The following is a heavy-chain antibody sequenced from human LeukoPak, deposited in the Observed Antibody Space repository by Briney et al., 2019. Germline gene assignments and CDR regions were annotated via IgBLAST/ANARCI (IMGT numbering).Heavy chain of an antibody. V-gene: IGHV4-38-2*01. CDR1: GYSINSAYY. J-gene: IGHJ5*02. CDR2: MYHSGIT. Sequence: SETLSLTCAVSGYSINSAYYWGWIRQPPGKGLEWIGSMYHSGITYYNPSLKSRVTVSVDTSKNQFSLKLNSVTAADTAVYYCARLTPGKNWFDPWGQGTLVTVSS. D-gene: IGHD3-10*01. CDR3: ARLTPGKNWFDP.